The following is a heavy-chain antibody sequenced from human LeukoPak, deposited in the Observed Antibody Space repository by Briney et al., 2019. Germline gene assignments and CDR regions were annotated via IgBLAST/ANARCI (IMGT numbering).Heavy chain of an antibody. J-gene: IGHJ4*02. CDR3: ARGSRYDRSGYWDY. CDR1: GYTFTGYY. D-gene: IGHD3-22*01. Sequence: ASVNVSCKASGYTFTGYYMHWVQQAPGQGLEWMGWINPNSGGTNYAQKFQGRVTMTRDTSISTAYMELSRLRSDDTAVYYCARGSRYDRSGYWDYWGQGTLVTVSS. V-gene: IGHV1-2*02. CDR2: INPNSGGT.